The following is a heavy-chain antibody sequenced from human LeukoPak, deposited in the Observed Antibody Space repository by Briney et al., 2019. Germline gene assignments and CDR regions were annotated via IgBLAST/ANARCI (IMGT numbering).Heavy chain of an antibody. CDR3: ARDSSYGYYYYGMDV. J-gene: IGHJ6*02. Sequence: ASVKVSCKASGYTFTGYYMHWVRQAPGQGLEWMGWINPNSGGTNYAQKFQGWVTMTRDTSISTAYMELSRLRSDDTAVYYCARDSSYGYYYYGMDVWGQGTTVTVSS. V-gene: IGHV1-2*04. CDR2: INPNSGGT. D-gene: IGHD3-10*01. CDR1: GYTFTGYY.